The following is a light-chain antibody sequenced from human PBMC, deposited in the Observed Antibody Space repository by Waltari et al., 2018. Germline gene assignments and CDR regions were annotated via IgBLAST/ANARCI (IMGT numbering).Light chain of an antibody. V-gene: IGKV3-11*01. CDR2: HAS. Sequence: EIVLTQSPATLSLSPGERPALPCRASQGLSTFLAWSQQKPGQAPRLLIYHASNRATGTPARFRGRGCRTNFTLAISGQEPEDFAVYYCQQRAHWPPLSFGGGTRVEIK. CDR1: QGLSTF. J-gene: IGKJ4*01. CDR3: QQRAHWPPLS.